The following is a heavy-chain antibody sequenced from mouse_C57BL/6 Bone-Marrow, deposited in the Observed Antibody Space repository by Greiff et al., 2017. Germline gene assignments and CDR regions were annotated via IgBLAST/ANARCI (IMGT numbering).Heavy chain of an antibody. Sequence: QVQLQQPGAELVMPGASVKLSCKASGYTFTSYWMHWVKQRPGQGLEWIGEIDPSDSYTNYNQKFKGKSTLTVDKSSSTAYMQLSSLTSVDSAVYSCARPRVCCGSSPWGFDVWGTGTTVTVSS. CDR1: GYTFTSYW. CDR3: ARPRVCCGSSPWGFDV. V-gene: IGHV1-69*01. J-gene: IGHJ1*03. CDR2: IDPSDSYT. D-gene: IGHD1-1*01.